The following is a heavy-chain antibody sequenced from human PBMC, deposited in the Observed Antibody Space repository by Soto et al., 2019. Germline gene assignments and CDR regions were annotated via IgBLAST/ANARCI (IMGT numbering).Heavy chain of an antibody. V-gene: IGHV1-69*13. D-gene: IGHD2-2*01. CDR3: ARYCSSTSCYWFDP. J-gene: IGHJ5*02. CDR2: IIPIFGTA. Sequence: SVNVSCKASGGTFSGDAISWVRQAPGQGLEWMGGIIPIFGTANYAQKFQGRVTITADESTSTAYMELSSLRSEDTAVYYCARYCSSTSCYWFDPWGQGTLVTVSS. CDR1: GGTFSGDA.